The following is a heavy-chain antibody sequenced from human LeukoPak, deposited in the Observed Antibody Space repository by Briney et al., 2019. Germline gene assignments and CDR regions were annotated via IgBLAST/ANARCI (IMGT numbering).Heavy chain of an antibody. D-gene: IGHD6-13*01. CDR3: ARYGRYSSSYYYYYMDV. CDR1: GGSISSYY. CDR2: IYYSGST. J-gene: IGHJ6*03. Sequence: SETLSLTCTVSGGSISSYYWSWIRQPPGKGLEWIGYIYYSGSTNYNPSLKSRVTISVDTSKNQFSLKLSSVTAADTAVYYCARYGRYSSSYYYYYMDVWGKGTTVTVSS. V-gene: IGHV4-59*01.